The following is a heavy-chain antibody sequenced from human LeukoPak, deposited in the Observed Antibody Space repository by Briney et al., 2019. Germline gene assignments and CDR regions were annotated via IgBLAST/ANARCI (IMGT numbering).Heavy chain of an antibody. Sequence: GGSLRLSCAASGFTFSSYSMNWVRQAPGKGLEWVSSISGSSSYISYADSVKGRFTISRDNAKNSLYLQMNSLRAEDTAVYYCARAGYSGYYYGMEVWGQGTTVTVSS. J-gene: IGHJ6*02. CDR1: GFTFSSYS. D-gene: IGHD6-13*01. V-gene: IGHV3-21*01. CDR3: ARAGYSGYYYGMEV. CDR2: ISGSSSYI.